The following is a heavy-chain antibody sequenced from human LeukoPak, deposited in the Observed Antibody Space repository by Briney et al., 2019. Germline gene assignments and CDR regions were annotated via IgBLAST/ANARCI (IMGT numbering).Heavy chain of an antibody. CDR1: GASIISDTYY. J-gene: IGHJ4*02. V-gene: IGHV4-39*07. Sequence: SETLSLTCTVSGASIISDTYYWGWIRQPPGKGLEWIGSIYYSRSTYYSPSLKSRVTMSVDTSTNQFSLKLISVTAADTALYYCARNFYASSGYYLDDFYFDFWGQGTLVTVSS. CDR2: IYYSRST. D-gene: IGHD3-22*01. CDR3: ARNFYASSGYYLDDFYFDF.